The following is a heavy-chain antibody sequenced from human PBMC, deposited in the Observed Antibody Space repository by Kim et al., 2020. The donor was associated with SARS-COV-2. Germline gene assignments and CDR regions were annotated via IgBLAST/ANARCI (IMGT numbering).Heavy chain of an antibody. Sequence: SVKVSCKASGGTFSSYAISWVRQAPGQGLEWMGGIIPIFGTANYAQKFQGRVTITADESTSTAYMELSSLRSEDTAVYYCARGGNYYDSSGQGDLDYWGQGTLVTVSS. V-gene: IGHV1-69*13. D-gene: IGHD3-22*01. CDR3: ARGGNYYDSSGQGDLDY. J-gene: IGHJ4*02. CDR2: IIPIFGTA. CDR1: GGTFSSYA.